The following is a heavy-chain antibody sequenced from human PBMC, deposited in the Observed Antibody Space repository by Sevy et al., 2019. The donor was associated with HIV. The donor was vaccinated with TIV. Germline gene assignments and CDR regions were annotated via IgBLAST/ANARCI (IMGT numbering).Heavy chain of an antibody. CDR1: GFTFSSYG. CDR3: ARDPDSGSYYHYYGMDV. D-gene: IGHD1-26*01. J-gene: IGHJ6*02. Sequence: GGSLRLSCAASGFTFSSYGMHWVRQAPGKGLEWVAVIWYDGSNKYYADSVKGRFTISRDNSKNTLYLQMNSLRAEDTAVYYCARDPDSGSYYHYYGMDVWGQGTTVTVSS. V-gene: IGHV3-33*01. CDR2: IWYDGSNK.